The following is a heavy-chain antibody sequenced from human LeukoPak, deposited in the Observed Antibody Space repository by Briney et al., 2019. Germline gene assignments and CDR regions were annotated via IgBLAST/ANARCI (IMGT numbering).Heavy chain of an antibody. CDR1: GFTFSNYA. D-gene: IGHD3-9*01. Sequence: GASLRLSCAASGFTFSNYAMSWVRQAPGKGLEWVSAILGSGGSTYYADSVKGRFTVSRENSKSTLYLQMNSLRAEDTALYYCAKWGAYDVLTGYYVPDYWGKGTLVTVSS. CDR2: ILGSGGST. CDR3: AKWGAYDVLTGYYVPDY. J-gene: IGHJ4*02. V-gene: IGHV3-23*01.